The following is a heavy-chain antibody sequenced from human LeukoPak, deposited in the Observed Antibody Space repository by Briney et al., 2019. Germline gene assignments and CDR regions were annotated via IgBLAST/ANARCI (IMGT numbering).Heavy chain of an antibody. CDR3: ARDHGYSYDRFLDY. CDR2: IKQDGSDK. D-gene: IGHD5-18*01. Sequence: ARSLILSWEAAGLSFSSFWTSWDRQAQGDVLEWVDNIKQDGSDKYYVDSVKGRFTISRDNAKNSLYLQMNSLRAEDTAVYYCARDHGYSYDRFLDYWGQGTLVTVSS. J-gene: IGHJ4*02. CDR1: GLSFSSFW. V-gene: IGHV3-7*03.